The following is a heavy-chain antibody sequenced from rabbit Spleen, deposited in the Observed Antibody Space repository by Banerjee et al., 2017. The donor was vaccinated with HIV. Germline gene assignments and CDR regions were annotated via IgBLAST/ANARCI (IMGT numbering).Heavy chain of an antibody. CDR1: GFSFSSNY. CDR2: IYNGDGTT. Sequence: QEQLVESGGGLVQPEGSLTLTCTASGFSFSSNYYMCWVRQAPGKGLEWIACIYNGDGTTYYTSWVNGRFTISRSTSLNTVTLQMTSLTAADMATYFCARDLVTVIGWNFNLWGPGTLVTVS. D-gene: IGHD5-1*01. J-gene: IGHJ4*01. V-gene: IGHV1S47*01. CDR3: ARDLVTVIGWNFNL.